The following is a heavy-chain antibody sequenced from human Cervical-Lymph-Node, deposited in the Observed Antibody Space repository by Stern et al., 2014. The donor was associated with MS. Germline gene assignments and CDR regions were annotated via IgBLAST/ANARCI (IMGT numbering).Heavy chain of an antibody. CDR3: VREGDWNHEY. J-gene: IGHJ4*02. V-gene: IGHV3-7*03. CDR2: INPDGTEK. Sequence: EVQLVESGGGLVQPGGPMRLSCAASGFTLSNSWKDRVLQAPGKGLEWVANINPDGTEKNYVDSVKGRPPISRDNAKSSMYLQMNSLRAEDTAVYYCVREGDWNHEYWGQGTLVTVSS. D-gene: IGHD1-1*01. CDR1: GFTLSNSW.